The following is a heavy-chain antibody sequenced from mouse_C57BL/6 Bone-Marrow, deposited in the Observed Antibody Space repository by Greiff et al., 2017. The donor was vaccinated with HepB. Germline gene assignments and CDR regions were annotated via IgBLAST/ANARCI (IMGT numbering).Heavy chain of an antibody. V-gene: IGHV5-4*01. CDR1: GFTFSSYA. Sequence: DVMLVESGGGLVKPGGSLKLSCAASGFTFSSYAMSWVRQTPEKRLEWVATISDGGSYTYYPDNVKGRFTISRDNAKNNLYLQMSHLKSEDTAMYYCARDPEDYDGAPMDYWGQGTSVTVSS. J-gene: IGHJ4*01. CDR2: ISDGGSYT. D-gene: IGHD2-4*01. CDR3: ARDPEDYDGAPMDY.